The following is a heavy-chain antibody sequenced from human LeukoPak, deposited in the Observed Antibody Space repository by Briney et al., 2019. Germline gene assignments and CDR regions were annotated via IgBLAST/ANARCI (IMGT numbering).Heavy chain of an antibody. V-gene: IGHV3-23*01. Sequence: GGSLRLSCVASGFTFNNFAMNWVRQGPGEGLEWVSAISGTGSSTYYADSVKGRFTISRDNSKNTLSLQVSSLRTEDTAVYYCAKDRYSYAFEYSDSWGQGTLVTVSS. CDR3: AKDRYSYAFEYSDS. CDR2: ISGTGSST. D-gene: IGHD5-18*01. CDR1: GFTFNNFA. J-gene: IGHJ4*02.